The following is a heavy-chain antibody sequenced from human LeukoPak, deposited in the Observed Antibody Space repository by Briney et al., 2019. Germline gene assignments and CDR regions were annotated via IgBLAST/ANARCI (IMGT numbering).Heavy chain of an antibody. CDR3: ARDGISGTYYAAFDY. CDR2: IYYTGST. Sequence: SETLSLTCTVSGVPLSRSSYFWGWIRQPPGEGLGWIGSIYYTGSTYYNPSLKSRAPVSLDTPKNQFSLKLTSGPAAATAWYFCARDGISGTYYAAFDYWGQGTLVTVSS. D-gene: IGHD1-26*01. CDR1: GVPLSRSSYF. V-gene: IGHV4-39*02. J-gene: IGHJ4*02.